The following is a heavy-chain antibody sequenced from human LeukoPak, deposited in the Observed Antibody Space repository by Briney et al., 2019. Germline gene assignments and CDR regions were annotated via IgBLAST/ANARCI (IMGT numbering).Heavy chain of an antibody. CDR3: AATMKRDYGDTNLDY. V-gene: IGHV4-59*12. D-gene: IGHD4-17*01. CDR2: MYNSKRGGI. J-gene: IGHJ4*02. CDR1: GGSISRYR. Sequence: SETLSLTCTVPGGSISRYRWSWIRRPPGNGLEWIGYMYNSKRGGINYNRSLKRRVPISEDTSENQFSLKLTSVTAADTAVYYCAATMKRDYGDTNLDYWGQGTLVTVSS.